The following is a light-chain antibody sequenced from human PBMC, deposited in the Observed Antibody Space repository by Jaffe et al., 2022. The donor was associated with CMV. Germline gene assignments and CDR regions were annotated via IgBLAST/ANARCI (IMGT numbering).Light chain of an antibody. V-gene: IGLV3-19*01. CDR3: NSRDSSGRHLV. J-gene: IGLJ2*01. CDR1: SLRAYY. CDR2: GET. Sequence: SSELTQDPAVSVALGQTVRITCQGDSLRAYYATWYQQKPGQAPLFLFYGETNRPSGIPDRFSGSTSGNTASLTITGAQAEDEADYYCNSRDSSGRHLVFGGGTKLTVL.